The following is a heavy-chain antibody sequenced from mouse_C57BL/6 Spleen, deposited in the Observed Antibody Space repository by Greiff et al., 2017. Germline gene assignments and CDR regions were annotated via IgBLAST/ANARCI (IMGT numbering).Heavy chain of an antibody. Sequence: QVQLQQPGAELVKPGASVKLSCKASGYTFTSYWMQWVKQRPGQGLEWIGEIDPSDSYTNYNQKFKGKATLTVDTSSSTAYMQLSSLTSEDSAVYYCARNVRGFDYWGQGTTLTVSS. D-gene: IGHD3-2*02. J-gene: IGHJ2*01. CDR2: IDPSDSYT. V-gene: IGHV1-50*01. CDR3: ARNVRGFDY. CDR1: GYTFTSYW.